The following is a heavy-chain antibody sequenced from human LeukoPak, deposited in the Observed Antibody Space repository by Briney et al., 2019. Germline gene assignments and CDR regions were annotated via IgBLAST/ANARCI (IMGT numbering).Heavy chain of an antibody. Sequence: ANINQDGSEKNYVDSVKGRFTISRDNAKNSLYLQMNTLRAEDTAVYYCARESTEVTPGYWGQGTLVTVSS. J-gene: IGHJ4*02. D-gene: IGHD4-23*01. V-gene: IGHV3-7*01. CDR2: INQDGSEK. CDR3: ARESTEVTPGY.